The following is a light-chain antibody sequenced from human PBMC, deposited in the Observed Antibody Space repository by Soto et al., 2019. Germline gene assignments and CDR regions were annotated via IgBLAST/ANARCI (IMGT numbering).Light chain of an antibody. J-gene: IGKJ1*01. V-gene: IGKV3-15*01. CDR1: QSVSSK. CDR3: QQYNNGRT. Sequence: EIVMTQSPATLSVSAGERATLSCRASQSVSSKLAWYQQKLGQAPRLLIYGASTRATGIPARFSGSGSGTEFTLTISSLQSEDFAVYYCQQYNNGRTFGQGTKVEIK. CDR2: GAS.